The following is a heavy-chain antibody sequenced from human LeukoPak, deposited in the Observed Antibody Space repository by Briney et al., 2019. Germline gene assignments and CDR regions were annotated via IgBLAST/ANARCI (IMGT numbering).Heavy chain of an antibody. Sequence: PGGSLRLSCAASGFTLSAEYMSWVRQAPGRGLEWVSVIYSGGGTYYANSVKGRFTISRDTTKNTLFLRLSSLRAEDTAMYHCARGGPAYGGNHNWFDPWGQGTLVTVSS. CDR2: IYSGGGT. J-gene: IGHJ5*02. CDR3: ARGGPAYGGNHNWFDP. V-gene: IGHV3-53*01. D-gene: IGHD4-23*01. CDR1: GFTLSAEY.